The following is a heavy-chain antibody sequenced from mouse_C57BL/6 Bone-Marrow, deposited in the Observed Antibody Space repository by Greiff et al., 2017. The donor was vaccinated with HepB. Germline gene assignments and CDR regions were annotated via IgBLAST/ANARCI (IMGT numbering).Heavy chain of an antibody. CDR2: ISSGGSYT. Sequence: EVKLVESGGDLVKPGGSLKLSCAASGFTFSSYGMSWVRQTPDKRLEWVATISSGGSYTYYPDSVKGRFTISRDNAKNTLYLQMSSLKSEDTAMYYCARHNYDYDARFAYWGQGTLVTVSA. CDR3: ARHNYDYDARFAY. D-gene: IGHD2-4*01. J-gene: IGHJ3*01. V-gene: IGHV5-6*01. CDR1: GFTFSSYG.